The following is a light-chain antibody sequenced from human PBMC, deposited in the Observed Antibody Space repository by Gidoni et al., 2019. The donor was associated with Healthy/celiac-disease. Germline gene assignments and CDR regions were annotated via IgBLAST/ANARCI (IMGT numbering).Light chain of an antibody. CDR2: GSS. CDR3: QSYDSSLSGSRV. J-gene: IGLJ1*01. V-gene: IGLV1-40*01. CDR1: SSNIGAGYD. Sequence: QSVLTQPPSVSGPPGQRVTISCTGSSSNIGAGYDVHWYQELPGTAPNLLIYGSSNRPSGVPDRFSGSKSGTSASLAITGLQAEDEADYYCQSYDSSLSGSRVFGTGTKVTVL.